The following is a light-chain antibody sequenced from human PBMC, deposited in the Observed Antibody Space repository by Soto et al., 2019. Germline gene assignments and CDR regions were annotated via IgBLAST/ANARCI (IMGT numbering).Light chain of an antibody. CDR3: SSYTGSSIYV. CDR2: EVS. Sequence: QSVLTQPASVSGSPGQSITISCTGTSSDVGGYKYVSWYQQHPGKAPKLLIYEVSNRPSGVSNRFSGSKSGNTASLTISGLQAEDEADYDCSSYTGSSIYVFGTGTKVTVL. J-gene: IGLJ1*01. V-gene: IGLV2-14*01. CDR1: SSDVGGYKY.